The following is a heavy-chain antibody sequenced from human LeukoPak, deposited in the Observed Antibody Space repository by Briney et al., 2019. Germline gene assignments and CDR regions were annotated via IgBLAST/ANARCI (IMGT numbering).Heavy chain of an antibody. Sequence: GGSLRLSCVASGFTFSRNGMHWVRQATGKGLEWVAVISYDGSNRYYVDSVKGRFTISRDNSKNTLYLQMNSLRGENTAVYYCAKDRLMDPGTFTGYFDSWGQGILVAVSS. CDR1: GFTFSRNG. D-gene: IGHD3-9*01. V-gene: IGHV3-30*18. J-gene: IGHJ4*02. CDR2: ISYDGSNR. CDR3: AKDRLMDPGTFTGYFDS.